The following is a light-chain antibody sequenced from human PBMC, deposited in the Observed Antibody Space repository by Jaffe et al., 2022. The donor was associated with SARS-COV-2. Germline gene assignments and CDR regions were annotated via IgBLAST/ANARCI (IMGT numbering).Light chain of an antibody. V-gene: IGLV1-44*01. J-gene: IGLJ3*02. CDR1: SANIGSNT. Sequence: QSALTQPLSASGTPGQSVTISCSGGSANIGSNTVNWYQQIPGTAPKLLIHSNDQRPSGVPDRFSGSKSGTSASLAITGLQSEDEADYFCAAWDDNMSGRWVFGGGTRLTVL. CDR2: SND. CDR3: AAWDDNMSGRWV.